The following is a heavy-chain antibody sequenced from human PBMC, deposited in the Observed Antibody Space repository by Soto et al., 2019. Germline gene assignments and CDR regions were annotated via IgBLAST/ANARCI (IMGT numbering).Heavy chain of an antibody. CDR2: IYTSGST. J-gene: IGHJ4*02. CDR1: VGAISSYY. Sequence: PSETLTLTCTVSVGAISSYYWSWIRQPAGQGLEWIGRIYTSGSTNYNPSLKSRVTMSVDTSKNQFSLKLSSVTAADTAVYYCARGIRVGVGVGYFDYWGQGTLVTVSS. V-gene: IGHV4-4*07. D-gene: IGHD1-26*01. CDR3: ARGIRVGVGVGYFDY.